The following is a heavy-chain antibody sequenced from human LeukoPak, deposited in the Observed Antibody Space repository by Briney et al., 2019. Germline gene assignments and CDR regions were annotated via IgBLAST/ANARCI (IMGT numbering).Heavy chain of an antibody. D-gene: IGHD3-22*01. V-gene: IGHV1-69*06. Sequence: SVKVSCKASGGTFSAYVFSWVRQAPGQGLEWMGGIIPIFSTANYAQKFQGRVTITADKSTSTAYMELSSLRSEDTAVYYCATATGALSYYSESSGYFLDYWGQGTLVTVSS. J-gene: IGHJ4*02. CDR2: IIPIFSTA. CDR1: GGTFSAYV. CDR3: ATATGALSYYSESSGYFLDY.